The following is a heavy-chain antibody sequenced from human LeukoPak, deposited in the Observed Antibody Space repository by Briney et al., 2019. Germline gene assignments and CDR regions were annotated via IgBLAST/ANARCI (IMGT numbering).Heavy chain of an antibody. Sequence: SGTLSLTCTVSGGSISSYYWSWIRQPPGKGLEWIGYIYYSGSTNYNPSLKSRVTISVDTSKNQFSLKLSSVTAADTAVYYCARVTSSGWYQDYWGQGTLVTVSS. CDR1: GGSISSYY. V-gene: IGHV4-59*01. J-gene: IGHJ4*02. D-gene: IGHD6-19*01. CDR3: ARVTSSGWYQDY. CDR2: IYYSGST.